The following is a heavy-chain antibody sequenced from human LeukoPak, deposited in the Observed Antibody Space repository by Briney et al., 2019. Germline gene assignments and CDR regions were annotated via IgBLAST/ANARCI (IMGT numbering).Heavy chain of an antibody. CDR2: ISYDGSNK. CDR1: GFTFSSYG. D-gene: IGHD4-17*01. Sequence: GGSLRLSCAASGFTFSSYGMHWVRQAPGKGLEWVAVISYDGSNKYYADSVKGRFTISRDNSKNTLYLQMNSLRAEDTAVYYCARVSPNTVTTLQYFDYWGQGTLVTVSS. CDR3: ARVSPNTVTTLQYFDY. V-gene: IGHV3-30*03. J-gene: IGHJ4*02.